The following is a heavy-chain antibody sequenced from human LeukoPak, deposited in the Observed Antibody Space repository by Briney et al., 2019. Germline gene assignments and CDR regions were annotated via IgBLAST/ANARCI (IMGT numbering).Heavy chain of an antibody. CDR3: AKDSRGYQDYFDY. J-gene: IGHJ4*02. CDR1: GFSFRRYW. V-gene: IGHV3-23*01. D-gene: IGHD3-22*01. Sequence: GGSLRLSCAASGFSFRRYWMSWVRQAPGKGLEWVSVISGSGGSTYYAASVKGRFTISRDNSKNTLYLQMNSLRAEDTAVYYCAKDSRGYQDYFDYWGQGTLVTVSS. CDR2: ISGSGGST.